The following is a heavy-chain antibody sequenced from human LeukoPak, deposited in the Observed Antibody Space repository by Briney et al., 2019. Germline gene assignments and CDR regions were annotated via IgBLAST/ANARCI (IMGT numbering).Heavy chain of an antibody. Sequence: ASVMVSCKSSGYTFTNYDIHWVRQATGQGLEWMGWMNPNSGNTGYAQKFQGRVTITRDTSISTAYMELSSLRSDDTAVYYCARGEIAARRGSWFDPWAREPWSLSPQ. J-gene: IGHJ5*02. CDR3: ARGEIAARRGSWFDP. V-gene: IGHV1-8*01. CDR1: GYTFTNYD. CDR2: MNPNSGNT. D-gene: IGHD6-6*01.